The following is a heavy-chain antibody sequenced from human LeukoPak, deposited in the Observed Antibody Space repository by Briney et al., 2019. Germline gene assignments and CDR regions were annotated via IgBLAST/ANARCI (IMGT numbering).Heavy chain of an antibody. CDR2: IYTTGTT. CDR1: SGSISSYY. Sequence: SETLSLTCSVSSGSISSYYSGWVRQPPGKGLEWIGRIYTTGTTHYNPSLKSRVTMSIDTSTNQFSLNLRSMTAADTAVYYCGRRGYTASYYWLVYWSQGTLVAVS. J-gene: IGHJ4*02. CDR3: GRRGYTASYYWLVY. D-gene: IGHD1-26*01. V-gene: IGHV4-4*07.